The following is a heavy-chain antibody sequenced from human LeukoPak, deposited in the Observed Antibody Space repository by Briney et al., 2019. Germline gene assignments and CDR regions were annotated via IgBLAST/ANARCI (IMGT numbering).Heavy chain of an antibody. D-gene: IGHD6-13*01. J-gene: IGHJ4*02. CDR1: GYSISSGYY. CDR2: IYHSGST. Sequence: PSETLSLTCTVSGYSISSGYYWGWIRQPPGKGLEWIGSIYHSGSTYYNPSLKSRVTISVDTSKNQFPLKLSSVTAADTAVYYCASATNLRIAATGAPLYYFDYWGQGTLVTVSS. V-gene: IGHV4-38-2*02. CDR3: ASATNLRIAATGAPLYYFDY.